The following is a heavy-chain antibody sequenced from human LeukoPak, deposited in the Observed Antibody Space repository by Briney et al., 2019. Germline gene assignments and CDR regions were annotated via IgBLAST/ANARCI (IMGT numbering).Heavy chain of an antibody. J-gene: IGHJ4*02. Sequence: SETLSLTCTVSGYSISSGYYWGWIRPPPGKGLEWIGSIYYSGSTYYNPSLKSRVTISVDTSKNQFSLKLSSVTAADTAVYYCARATVYDSSGYYFHEVGYFDYWGQGTLVTVSS. CDR3: ARATVYDSSGYYFHEVGYFDY. CDR2: IYYSGST. D-gene: IGHD3-22*01. V-gene: IGHV4-38-2*02. CDR1: GYSISSGYY.